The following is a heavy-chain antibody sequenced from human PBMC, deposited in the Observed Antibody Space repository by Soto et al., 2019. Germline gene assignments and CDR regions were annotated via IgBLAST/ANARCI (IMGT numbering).Heavy chain of an antibody. J-gene: IGHJ5*02. Sequence: PGGSLRLSCAASGFTFSSYSMNWVRQAPGKGLEWVSSISSSSSYIYYADSVKGRFTISRDNAKNSLYLQMNSLRAEDTAVHYCARDAAYYDFWSGYPPYNWFDPWGQGTLVTVSS. D-gene: IGHD3-3*01. V-gene: IGHV3-21*01. CDR3: ARDAAYYDFWSGYPPYNWFDP. CDR2: ISSSSSYI. CDR1: GFTFSSYS.